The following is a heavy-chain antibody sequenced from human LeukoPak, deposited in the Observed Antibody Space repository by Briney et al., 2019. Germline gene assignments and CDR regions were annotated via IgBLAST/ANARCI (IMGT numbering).Heavy chain of an antibody. CDR3: ARDQSPYYDILTGRYNWFDP. D-gene: IGHD3-9*01. J-gene: IGHJ5*02. CDR2: INPSGGST. V-gene: IGHV1-46*02. CDR1: GDSFKNYA. Sequence: ASVKVSCKASGDSFKNYAVSWVRQAPGQGLEWMGIINPSGGSTSYAQKFQGRVTMTRDMSTSTVYMELSSLRSEDTAVYYCARDQSPYYDILTGRYNWFDPGGQETLVTVSS.